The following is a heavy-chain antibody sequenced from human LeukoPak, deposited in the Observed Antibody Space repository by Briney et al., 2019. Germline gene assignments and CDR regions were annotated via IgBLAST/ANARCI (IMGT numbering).Heavy chain of an antibody. V-gene: IGHV3-23*01. CDR1: GFTFSSYG. J-gene: IGHJ4*02. CDR3: AKISTRGSSQATDY. CDR2: ISGSGGST. Sequence: PGGSLRLSCAASGFTFSSYGMSWVRQAPGKGLEWVSAISGSGGSTYYADSVKGRFTISRDNSKNTLFVQMNGLRDDDTATYYCAKISTRGSSQATDYWGQGTLVTVSS. D-gene: IGHD6-6*01.